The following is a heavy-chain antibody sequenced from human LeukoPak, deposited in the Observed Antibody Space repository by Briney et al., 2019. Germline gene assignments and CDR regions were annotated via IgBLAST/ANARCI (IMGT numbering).Heavy chain of an antibody. Sequence: SETLSLTCAVYAGVFGGYYWSWIRQPPGKGLEWIGEINHSGSTNYNPSLKSRVTISVDTSKNQFSLKLSSVTAADTAVYYCARVGSSSSPYYFDYWGQGTLVTVSS. D-gene: IGHD6-6*01. CDR1: AGVFGGYY. J-gene: IGHJ4*02. CDR3: ARVGSSSSPYYFDY. V-gene: IGHV4-34*01. CDR2: INHSGST.